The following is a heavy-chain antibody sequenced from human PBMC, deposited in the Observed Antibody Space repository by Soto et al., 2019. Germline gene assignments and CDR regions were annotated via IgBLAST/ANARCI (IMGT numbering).Heavy chain of an antibody. CDR2: IYYSGST. V-gene: IGHV4-39*01. Sequence: QLQLQESGPGLVKPSETLSLTCTVSGGSISSSSYYWGWIRQPPGKGLEWIGSIYYSGSTYYNPSLKSRVTISVDTSKNQFSLKLSSVTAADTAVYYCAIPHPSGYDSYYFDYWGQGTLVTVSS. CDR3: AIPHPSGYDSYYFDY. D-gene: IGHD5-12*01. CDR1: GGSISSSSYY. J-gene: IGHJ4*02.